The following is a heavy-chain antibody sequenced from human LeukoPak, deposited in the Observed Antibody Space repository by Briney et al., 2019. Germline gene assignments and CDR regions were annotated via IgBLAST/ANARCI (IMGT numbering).Heavy chain of an antibody. CDR3: ASPSSSSSTYDY. J-gene: IGHJ4*02. CDR2: INYSGNT. D-gene: IGHD6-6*01. Sequence: SETLSLTCSVSGGSISSSSYYWGWIRQPPGKGLEWIGSINYSGNTYYNASLKSRVTISVDTSKNQFSLKLSSVTAADTAMYYCASPSSSSSTYDYWGQGTLVTVSS. CDR1: GGSISSSSYY. V-gene: IGHV4-39*01.